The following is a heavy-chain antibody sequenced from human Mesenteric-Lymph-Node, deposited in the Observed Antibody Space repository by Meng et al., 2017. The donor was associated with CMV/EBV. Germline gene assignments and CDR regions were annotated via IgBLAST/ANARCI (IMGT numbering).Heavy chain of an antibody. V-gene: IGHV1-8*03. J-gene: IGHJ6*02. D-gene: IGHD4-23*01. CDR2: MNPNSGQT. Sequence: ASVKVSCKASGYSFTSYDINWVRQASGQGLEWMGWMNPNSGQTGYAQKFQGRVTITRDTSTSTAYMELSSLRSEDTAVYYCAADEGFIGGNSAYYYYGMDVWGQGTTVTVSS. CDR3: AADEGFIGGNSAYYYYGMDV. CDR1: GYSFTSYD.